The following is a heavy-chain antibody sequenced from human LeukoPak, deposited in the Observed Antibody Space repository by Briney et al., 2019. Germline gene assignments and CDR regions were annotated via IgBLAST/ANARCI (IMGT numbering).Heavy chain of an antibody. CDR2: IYTTGST. CDR3: ARDRGTSSSLGYFYYCMDV. D-gene: IGHD6-19*01. V-gene: IGHV4-61*09. CDR1: GDSISSGTSY. Sequence: TSETLSLTCTVSGDSISSGTSYWSWIRPPAGKGLEWIGHIYTTGSTHYNSSLKSRVTMSVDTSKNQFSLKLHSVTAADTAVYYCARDRGTSSSLGYFYYCMDVWGKGTTVTVSS. J-gene: IGHJ6*03.